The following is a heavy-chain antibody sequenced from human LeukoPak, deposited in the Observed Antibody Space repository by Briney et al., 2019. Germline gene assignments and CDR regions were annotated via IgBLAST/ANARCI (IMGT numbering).Heavy chain of an antibody. Sequence: GASVTVSFKASGYTFTSYYMHWVRQAPGQGLEWMGLINPSGGSTSYAQKFQGRVTMTRDTSTSTVYMELSSLRSEDTAVYYCARALVPPYYYGSGELGYWGQGTLVTVSS. CDR1: GYTFTSYY. CDR2: INPSGGST. CDR3: ARALVPPYYYGSGELGY. D-gene: IGHD3-10*01. J-gene: IGHJ4*02. V-gene: IGHV1-46*01.